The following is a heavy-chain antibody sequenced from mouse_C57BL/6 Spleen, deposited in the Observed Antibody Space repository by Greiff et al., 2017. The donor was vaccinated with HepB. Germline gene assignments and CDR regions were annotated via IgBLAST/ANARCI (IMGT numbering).Heavy chain of an antibody. CDR2: IYPRDGST. D-gene: IGHD1-1*01. CDR3: ARGFITTVVYWYFDV. J-gene: IGHJ1*03. V-gene: IGHV1-85*01. Sequence: QVQLKESGPELVKPGASVKLSCKASGYTFTSYDINWVKQRPGQGLEWIGWIYPRDGSTKYNEKFKGKATLTVDTSSSTAYMELHSLTSEDSAVYFCARGFITTVVYWYFDVWGTGTTVTVSS. CDR1: GYTFTSYD.